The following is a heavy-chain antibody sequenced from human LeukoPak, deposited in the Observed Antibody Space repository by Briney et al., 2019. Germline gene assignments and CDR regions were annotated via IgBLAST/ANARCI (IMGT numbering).Heavy chain of an antibody. D-gene: IGHD2-15*01. CDR1: GGSISSNSFY. J-gene: IGHJ4*02. V-gene: IGHV4-39*07. Sequence: PSETLSLTCTVSGGSISSNSFYWGWIRQPPGKGLEWIANIYYSASSHYNPSLKSRVTISVDTSKNQFSLKLSSVTAADTAVYYCARLGYCSGGSCVVPNDYWGQGTLVTVSS. CDR3: ARLGYCSGGSCVVPNDY. CDR2: IYYSASS.